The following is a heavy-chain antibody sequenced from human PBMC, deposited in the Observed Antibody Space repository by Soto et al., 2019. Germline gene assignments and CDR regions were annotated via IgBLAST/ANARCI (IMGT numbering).Heavy chain of an antibody. CDR2: ISGSGGST. D-gene: IGHD3-22*01. CDR1: GFTFSSYA. V-gene: IGHV3-23*01. CDR3: AKDTELGYYDSSGYYGFDY. Sequence: AGGSLRLSCAASGFTFSSYAMSWVRQAPGKGLEWVSAISGSGGSTYYADSVKGRFTISRDNSKNTLYLQMNSLRAEDTAVYYCAKDTELGYYDSSGYYGFDYWGQGTLVIVSS. J-gene: IGHJ4*02.